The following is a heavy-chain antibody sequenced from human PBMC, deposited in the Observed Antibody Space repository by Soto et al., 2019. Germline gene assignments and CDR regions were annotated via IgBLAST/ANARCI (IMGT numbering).Heavy chain of an antibody. Sequence: SDTLSLTCTVSGGSISSSSYYWGWIRQPPGKGLEWIGSIYYSGSTYYNPSLKSRVTISVDTSKNQFSLKLSSVTAADTAVYYCARHGVGPAGSTRSHFDYWGQGTLVNVS. V-gene: IGHV4-39*01. D-gene: IGHD2-2*01. CDR3: ARHGVGPAGSTRSHFDY. J-gene: IGHJ4*02. CDR2: IYYSGST. CDR1: GGSISSSSYY.